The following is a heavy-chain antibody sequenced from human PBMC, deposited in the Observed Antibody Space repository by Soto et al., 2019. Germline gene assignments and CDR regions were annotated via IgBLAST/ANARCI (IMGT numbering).Heavy chain of an antibody. J-gene: IGHJ6*02. CDR2: IYSGGST. D-gene: IGHD2-15*01. V-gene: IGHV3-53*04. CDR3: AGPCRDYSGGTHLYYYGMDV. CDR1: GFTVSSNY. Sequence: RGSLRLSCAASGFTVSSNYMSWVRQAPGKGLEWVSVIYSGGSTYYADSVKGRFTISRHNSKNTLYLQMNSLRAEDTAVYYCAGPCRDYSGGTHLYYYGMDVWGQGTTVTV.